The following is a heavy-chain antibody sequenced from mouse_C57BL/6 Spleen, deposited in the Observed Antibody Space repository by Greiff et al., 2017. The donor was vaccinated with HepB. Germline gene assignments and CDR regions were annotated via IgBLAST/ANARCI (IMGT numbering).Heavy chain of an antibody. CDR2: IGPGSGST. CDR1: GYTFTDYY. V-gene: IGHV1-77*01. J-gene: IGHJ3*01. Sequence: QVQLKQSGAELVKPGASVKISCKASGYTFTDYYMHWVKQRPGQGLEWIGKIGPGSGSTYYNEKFKGKATLTVDKSSSTAYMQLSSLTSEDSAVYFCARGYYDYDGRSSWLAYWGQGTLVTVAA. D-gene: IGHD2-4*01. CDR3: ARGYYDYDGRSSWLAY.